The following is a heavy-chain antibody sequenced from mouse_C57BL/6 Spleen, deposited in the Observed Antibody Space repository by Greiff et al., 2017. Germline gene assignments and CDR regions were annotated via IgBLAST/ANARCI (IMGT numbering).Heavy chain of an antibody. J-gene: IGHJ2*01. Sequence: EVQLQQSGPELVKPGASVKIPCKASGYTFTDYNMDWVKQSHGKSLEWIGDINPNNGGTIYNQKFKGKATLTVDKSSSTAYMELRSLTAEDTAGYYCARLRRGGEYYFDYWGQGTTLTVSS. CDR2: INPNNGGT. V-gene: IGHV1-18*01. D-gene: IGHD1-2*01. CDR1: GYTFTDYN. CDR3: ARLRRGGEYYFDY.